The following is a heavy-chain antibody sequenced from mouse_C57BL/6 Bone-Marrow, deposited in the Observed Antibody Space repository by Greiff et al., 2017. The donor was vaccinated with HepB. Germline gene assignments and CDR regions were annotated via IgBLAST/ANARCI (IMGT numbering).Heavy chain of an antibody. V-gene: IGHV1-42*01. J-gene: IGHJ4*01. CDR2: INPSTGGT. CDR3: AREPTYYAMDY. Sequence: VQLQQSGPELVKPGASVKISCKASGYSFTGYYMNWVKQSPEKSLEWIGEINPSTGGTTYNPKFKAKATLTVDKSSSTAYMQLKSLTSEDSAVYYCAREPTYYAMDYWGQGTSVTVSS. CDR1: GYSFTGYY. D-gene: IGHD5-1*01.